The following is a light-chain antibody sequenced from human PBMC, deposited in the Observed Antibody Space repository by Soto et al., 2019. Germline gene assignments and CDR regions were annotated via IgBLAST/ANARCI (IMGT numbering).Light chain of an antibody. V-gene: IGLV1-51*01. Sequence: QSVLTQPPSVSAAPGQKVTISCSGSSSNIGGNSVSWYQQLPGTAPKLLIYDDNKRPSGIPDRFSGSKSGTSATLGITGFQTGDEADYYCSAYTVSRTYVFGTGTKVTV. CDR1: SSNIGGNS. CDR3: SAYTVSRTYV. CDR2: DDN. J-gene: IGLJ1*01.